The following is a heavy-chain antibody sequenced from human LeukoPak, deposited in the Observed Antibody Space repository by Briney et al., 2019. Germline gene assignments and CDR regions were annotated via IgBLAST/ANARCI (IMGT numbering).Heavy chain of an antibody. CDR1: GYTFTSYY. CDR2: INPSGGST. D-gene: IGHD3-22*01. V-gene: IGHV1-46*01. J-gene: IGHJ4*02. CDR3: ARGFPPRMYYDASGYYSYYFDY. Sequence: ASVKVSCKASGYTFTSYYMHWVRQAPGQGLEWMGIINPSGGSTSYAQKFQGRVTMTRDTSTSTAYMELRSLRSDDTAVYYCARGFPPRMYYDASGYYSYYFDYWGQGTLVTVSS.